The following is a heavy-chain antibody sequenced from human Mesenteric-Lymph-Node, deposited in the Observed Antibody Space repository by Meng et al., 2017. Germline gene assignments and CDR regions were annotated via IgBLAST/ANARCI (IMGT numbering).Heavy chain of an antibody. D-gene: IGHD3-22*01. J-gene: IGHJ4*02. V-gene: IGHV4-34*01. CDR1: GGSFSGYY. CDR2: TSHSGST. CDR3: ASSDYYRSDY. Sequence: QVQQQQWGAGLLKPSETLSLTCAVYGGSFSGYYWSWIRQPPGKGLEWIGETSHSGSTNYSPSLKSRVTISLDKSKNQLSLNLNSVTAADTAVYYCASSDYYRSDYWGQGTLVTVSS.